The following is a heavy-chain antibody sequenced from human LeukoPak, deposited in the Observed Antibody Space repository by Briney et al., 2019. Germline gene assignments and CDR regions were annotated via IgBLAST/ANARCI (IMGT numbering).Heavy chain of an antibody. Sequence: SETLSLTRTVSGYSITTGYYWGWLRQSPGKGLEWIGSNSHSATTYYNPSLKSRVTIFLDTSKNQFSLEQTSVTAADTAAYYCARVPGSAYHYMDVWGKGTMVTVSS. D-gene: IGHD3-10*01. CDR3: ARVPGSAYHYMDV. J-gene: IGHJ6*03. V-gene: IGHV4-38-2*02. CDR1: GYSITTGYY. CDR2: NSHSATT.